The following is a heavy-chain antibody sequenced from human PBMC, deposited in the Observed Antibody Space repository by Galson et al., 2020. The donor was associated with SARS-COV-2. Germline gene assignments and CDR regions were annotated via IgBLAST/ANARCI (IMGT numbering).Heavy chain of an antibody. Sequence: ASVKVSCKASGYTFTGYYMHWVRQAPGQGLEWMGWINPNSGGTNYAQKFQGRVTMTRDTSISTAYMELSRLRSDDTAVYYCAREDGQWTGLIDYWGQGTLVTVSS. D-gene: IGHD6-19*01. V-gene: IGHV1-2*02. CDR3: AREDGQWTGLIDY. CDR1: GYTFTGYY. J-gene: IGHJ4*02. CDR2: INPNSGGT.